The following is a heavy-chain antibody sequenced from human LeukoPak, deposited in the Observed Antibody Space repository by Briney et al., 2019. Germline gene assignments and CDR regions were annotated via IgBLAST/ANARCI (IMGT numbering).Heavy chain of an antibody. CDR2: INHSGST. Sequence: PSETLSLTCAVYGGSFSGYYWSWIRQPPGKGLEWIGEINHSGSTNYNPSLKSRVTISVDTSKNQFSLKLSSVTAADTAVYYCASAKRSYYYYGMDVWGKGTTVTVSS. V-gene: IGHV4-34*01. D-gene: IGHD4/OR15-4a*01. CDR3: ASAKRSYYYYGMDV. CDR1: GGSFSGYY. J-gene: IGHJ6*04.